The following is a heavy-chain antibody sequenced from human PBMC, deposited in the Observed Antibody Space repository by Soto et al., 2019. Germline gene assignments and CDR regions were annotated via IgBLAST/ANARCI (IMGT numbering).Heavy chain of an antibody. CDR1: GGSISDFY. J-gene: IGHJ3*02. Sequence: SETLSLTCTVSGGSISDFYWSWIRQPAGKGLEWIGRIHTSGSTNINPSLKSRVSLSVDTSRNQLSLTLTSVTAADTAVYYCARPQYFGEDGAFNIWGQGTVVTVSS. CDR2: IHTSGST. D-gene: IGHD3-10*01. V-gene: IGHV4-4*07. CDR3: ARPQYFGEDGAFNI.